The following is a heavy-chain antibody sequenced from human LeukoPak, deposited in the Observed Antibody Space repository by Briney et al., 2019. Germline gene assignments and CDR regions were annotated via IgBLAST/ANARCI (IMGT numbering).Heavy chain of an antibody. V-gene: IGHV3-74*01. CDR3: ARYCGGDCYGMDV. D-gene: IGHD2-21*02. CDR2: ISPTGSTT. J-gene: IGHJ6*02. Sequence: PGGSLRLSCTASGFSFSGHWMHWARQLPGKGLVWVSRISPTGSTTSYADSVKGRFTVSRDNAKNTLYLQMNSLRVEDTAVYYCARYCGGDCYGMDVWGQGTTVTVSS. CDR1: GFSFSGHW.